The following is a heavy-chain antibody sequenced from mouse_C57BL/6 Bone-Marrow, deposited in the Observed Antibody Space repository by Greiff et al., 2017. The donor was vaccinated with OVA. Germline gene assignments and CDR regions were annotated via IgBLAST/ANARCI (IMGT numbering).Heavy chain of an antibody. Sequence: VQLQQSGAELVQPGASVKISCTASGFSFTGYYMHWVQQSPGNILDWIGYIYPNNGVSRSNQKFKGKATLTVDKSSCTAYLELRSLTSEAAAVYYCARGAGFDFGGRGTGPTV. CDR1: GFSFTGYY. CDR2: IYPNNGVS. J-gene: IGHJ2*03. V-gene: IGHV1-31*01. CDR3: ARGAGFDF.